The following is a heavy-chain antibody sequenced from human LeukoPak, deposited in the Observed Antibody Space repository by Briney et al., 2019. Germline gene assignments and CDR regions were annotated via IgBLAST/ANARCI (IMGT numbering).Heavy chain of an antibody. CDR1: GFTFSSYS. V-gene: IGHV3-21*01. CDR2: ISSSSSYI. Sequence: GGSLRLSCAASGFTFSSYSMNWVRQAPGKGLEWVSSISSSSSYIYYADSVKGRFTISRDNAKNSLYLQMNSLRAEDTAVYYCARAPAYYDILTGYYNQYYFDYWGQGTLVTVSS. J-gene: IGHJ4*02. CDR3: ARAPAYYDILTGYYNQYYFDY. D-gene: IGHD3-9*01.